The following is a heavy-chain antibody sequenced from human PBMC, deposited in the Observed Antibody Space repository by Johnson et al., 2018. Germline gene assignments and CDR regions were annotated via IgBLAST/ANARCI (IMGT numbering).Heavy chain of an antibody. J-gene: IGHJ6*03. CDR3: ARSLLRHSSGTSMDV. V-gene: IGHV4-59*01. CDR1: GGSISSYY. CDR2: VYYRGST. D-gene: IGHD6-19*01. Sequence: QVQLQESGPGLVKPSEALSLTCTVSGGSISSYYWSWIRQPPGERLEWIGYVYYRGSTNYNPSLKSLVTITVDTSKTQFSLRLRSVTAADTAVYYCARSLLRHSSGTSMDVWGKGTMVTVSS.